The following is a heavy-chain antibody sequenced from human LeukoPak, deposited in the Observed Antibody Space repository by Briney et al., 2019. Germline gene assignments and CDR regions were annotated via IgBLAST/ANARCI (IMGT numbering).Heavy chain of an antibody. CDR2: ISYDGSNK. Sequence: GGSLRLSCAASGFTFSSYGMHWVRQAPGKGLEWVAVISYDGSNKYYADSVKGRFTISRDNSKNTLYLQMNSLRAEDTAVYYCAKVMPLYQLQWGLYDYWGQGTLVTVSS. CDR3: AKVMPLYQLQWGLYDY. CDR1: GFTFSSYG. J-gene: IGHJ4*02. V-gene: IGHV3-30*18. D-gene: IGHD2-2*01.